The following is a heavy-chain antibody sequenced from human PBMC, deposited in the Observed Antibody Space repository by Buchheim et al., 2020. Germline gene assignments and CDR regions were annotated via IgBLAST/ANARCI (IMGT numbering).Heavy chain of an antibody. V-gene: IGHV3-30*18. D-gene: IGHD4-17*01. Sequence: QVQLVESGGGVVQPGRSLRLSCAASGFTFSSYGMHWVRQAPGKGLEWVAVISYDGSNKYYADSVKGRFTISRDNSKNTLYLQMNSLRAEDTAVYYCAKDHGDYGDYSYGMDVWRQGTT. CDR1: GFTFSSYG. CDR3: AKDHGDYGDYSYGMDV. CDR2: ISYDGSNK. J-gene: IGHJ6*02.